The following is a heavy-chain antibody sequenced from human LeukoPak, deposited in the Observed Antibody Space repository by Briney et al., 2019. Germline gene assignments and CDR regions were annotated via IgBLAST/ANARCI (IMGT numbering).Heavy chain of an antibody. Sequence: PGGSLRPSCAASGFTFSSYAMSWVRQAPGKGLEWVSAISGSGGSTYYADSVKGRFTISRDNSKNTLYLQMNSLRAEDTAVYYCGKGNSSGIKGGGFDIWGQGTMVTVSS. J-gene: IGHJ3*02. D-gene: IGHD3-22*01. CDR1: GFTFSSYA. V-gene: IGHV3-23*01. CDR3: GKGNSSGIKGGGFDI. CDR2: ISGSGGST.